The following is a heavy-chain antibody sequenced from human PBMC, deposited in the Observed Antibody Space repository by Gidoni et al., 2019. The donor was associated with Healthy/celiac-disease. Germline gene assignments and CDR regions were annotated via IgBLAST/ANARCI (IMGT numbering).Heavy chain of an antibody. Sequence: VQLQESGPGLVKTSETLSLTCTVSGGSISSYAWSWIRQPPGKGLEWIGYIYYRGSTNYNPSLKSRVTISVDTSKNQFSLKRSSVTAADTAVDYCAREGWDGYNRRVRYFDLWGRGTLVTVSS. CDR2: IYYRGST. CDR1: GGSISSYA. D-gene: IGHD5-12*01. V-gene: IGHV4-59*01. CDR3: AREGWDGYNRRVRYFDL. J-gene: IGHJ2*01.